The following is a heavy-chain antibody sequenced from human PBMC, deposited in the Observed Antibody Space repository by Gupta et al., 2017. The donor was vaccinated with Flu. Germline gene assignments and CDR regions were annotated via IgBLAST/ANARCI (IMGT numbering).Heavy chain of an antibody. CDR2: MNTNSANT. Sequence: WVRQAPGQGLEWMGWMNTNSANTGQGQKLQGRGTGTRDTSKSTAYMERSRLRSEEKEGYYWARGSRIFGVLKHSYYYGMDVWGQGTTVLVSS. J-gene: IGHJ6*02. CDR3: ARGSRIFGVLKHSYYYGMDV. V-gene: IGHV1-8*01. D-gene: IGHD3-3*02.